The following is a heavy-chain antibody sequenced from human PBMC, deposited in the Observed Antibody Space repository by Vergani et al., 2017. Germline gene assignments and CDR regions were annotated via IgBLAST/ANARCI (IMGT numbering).Heavy chain of an antibody. D-gene: IGHD1-1*01. J-gene: IGHJ3*02. Sequence: QVQLVESGGGLVKPGGSLRLSCAASGFTFSDYYMSWIRQAPGKGLEWVSYISSSSSYTNYADSVKGRFTISRDNAKNSLYLRMNSLRAEDTAVYYCARVERRADAFDIWGQGRMVTVSS. CDR2: ISSSSSYT. V-gene: IGHV3-11*05. CDR3: ARVERRADAFDI. CDR1: GFTFSDYY.